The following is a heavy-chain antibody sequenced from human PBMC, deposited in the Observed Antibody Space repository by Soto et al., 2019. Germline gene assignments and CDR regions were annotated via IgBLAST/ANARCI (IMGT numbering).Heavy chain of an antibody. CDR1: GFTFSGSA. CDR3: TNPQVYYGMDV. Sequence: EVQLVESGGGLVQPGGSLKLSCAASGFTFSGSAVHWVRKASGKGLEWVGRIRSKANNYATAYAASVQGRFTIFRDDLKNTAYLQMNSLKTEDTAVYYCTNPQVYYGMDVWGQGTTVTVSS. V-gene: IGHV3-73*02. J-gene: IGHJ6*02. CDR2: IRSKANNYAT.